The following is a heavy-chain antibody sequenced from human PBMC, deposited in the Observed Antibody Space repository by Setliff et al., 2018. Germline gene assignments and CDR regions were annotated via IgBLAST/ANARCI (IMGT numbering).Heavy chain of an antibody. V-gene: IGHV1-69*10. CDR1: GGTFSSYA. D-gene: IGHD4-17*01. J-gene: IGHJ4*02. CDR2: IIPILGIA. Sequence: ASVKVSCKASGGTFSSYAISWVRQAPGQGLEWMGGIIPILGIANYAQKFQGRVTITADESTSTAYMELSSLRSDDTAVYYCARYDSYGDKYYFDYWGQGTLVTVSS. CDR3: ARYDSYGDKYYFDY.